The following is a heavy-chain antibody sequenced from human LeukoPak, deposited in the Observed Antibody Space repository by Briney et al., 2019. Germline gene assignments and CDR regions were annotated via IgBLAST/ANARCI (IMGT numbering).Heavy chain of an antibody. J-gene: IGHJ4*02. CDR1: GYTFTSYG. Sequence: GASVKVSCKASGYTFTSYGISWVRQAPGQGLEWMGWISAYNGNTNYAQKLQGRVTMTTDTSTSTDYMELRSLRSDDTAVYYCAREGGYCSSTSCQPEFDYWGQGTLVTVSS. V-gene: IGHV1-18*01. D-gene: IGHD2-2*01. CDR3: AREGGYCSSTSCQPEFDY. CDR2: ISAYNGNT.